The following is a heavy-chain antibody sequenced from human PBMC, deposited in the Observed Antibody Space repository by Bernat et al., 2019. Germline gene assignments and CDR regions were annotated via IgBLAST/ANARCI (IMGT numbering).Heavy chain of an antibody. V-gene: IGHV3-9*01. D-gene: IGHD4-23*01. CDR2: ISWNSGSI. CDR1: GFTFDDYA. Sequence: EVQLVESGGGLVQPGRSLRLSCAASGFTFDDYAMHWVRQAPGKGLEWVSGISWNSGSIGYADSVKGRFTISRDNAKNSLYLQMNSLRAEDTALYYCAKTVGYYYYMDVWGKGTTVTVSS. J-gene: IGHJ6*03. CDR3: AKTVGYYYYMDV.